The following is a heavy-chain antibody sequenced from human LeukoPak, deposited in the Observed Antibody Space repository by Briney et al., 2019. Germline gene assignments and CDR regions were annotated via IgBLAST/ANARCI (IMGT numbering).Heavy chain of an antibody. J-gene: IGHJ4*02. CDR1: GYSFTSYW. D-gene: IGHD3-22*01. V-gene: IGHV5-51*01. CDR2: IYPGDSDT. Sequence: GESLKISCKGSGYSFTSYWIGWVRQMPGKGLEWMGIIYPGDSDTRYSPSFQGQVTISADKSISTAYLQWSSLKASDTAMYYCARSPSGGYYHQFYYYFDYWGQGTLVTVSS. CDR3: ARSPSGGYYHQFYYYFDY.